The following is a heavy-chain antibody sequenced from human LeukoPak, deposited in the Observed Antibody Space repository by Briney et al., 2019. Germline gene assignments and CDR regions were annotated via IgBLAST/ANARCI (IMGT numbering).Heavy chain of an antibody. D-gene: IGHD5-12*01. Sequence: SETLSLTCAVSGGSISSTNWWSWVRQPPGKGLEWIGEIYQSGSTNYNPSLKSRVTISVDTSKNQFSLKLSSVTAADTAVYYCARGPLDSGYTYFDYWGQGTLVSVAS. J-gene: IGHJ4*02. CDR1: GGSISSTNW. V-gene: IGHV4-4*02. CDR2: IYQSGST. CDR3: ARGPLDSGYTYFDY.